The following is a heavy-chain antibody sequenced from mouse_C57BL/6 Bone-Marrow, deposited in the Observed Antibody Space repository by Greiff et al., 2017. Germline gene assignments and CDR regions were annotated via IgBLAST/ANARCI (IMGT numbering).Heavy chain of an antibody. Sequence: VQLQQPGAELVKPGASVKMSCKASGYTFTRYWITWVKQRPGQGLEWIGDIYPGSGSTNYNEKFKSKATLTVDTSSSPAYMQLSSLTSEDSAVYYCARPYYSNYWYFDVWGTGTTVTVSS. V-gene: IGHV1-55*01. CDR1: GYTFTRYW. CDR3: ARPYYSNYWYFDV. D-gene: IGHD2-5*01. CDR2: IYPGSGST. J-gene: IGHJ1*03.